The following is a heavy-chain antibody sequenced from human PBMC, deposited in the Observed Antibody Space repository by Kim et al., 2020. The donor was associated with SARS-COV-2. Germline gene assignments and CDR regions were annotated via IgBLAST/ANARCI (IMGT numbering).Heavy chain of an antibody. CDR2: IRSKAYGGTT. V-gene: IGHV3-49*04. Sequence: GGSLRLSCTASGFTFGDYAMSWVRQAPGKGLEWVGFIRSKAYGGTTEYAASVKGRFTISRDDSKSIAYLQMNSLKTEDTAVYYCTREPLKSIAVAGTRFPRYYYCYCMDVWGKGTTVTVSS. CDR1: GFTFGDYA. D-gene: IGHD6-19*01. J-gene: IGHJ6*03. CDR3: TREPLKSIAVAGTRFPRYYYCYCMDV.